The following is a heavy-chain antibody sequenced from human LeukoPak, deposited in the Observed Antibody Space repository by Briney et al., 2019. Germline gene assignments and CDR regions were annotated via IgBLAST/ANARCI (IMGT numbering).Heavy chain of an antibody. J-gene: IGHJ4*02. CDR2: ISGSGGST. Sequence: GGSLRLSCAASGFTFSSYAMSWVRQAPGKGLEWVSAISGSGGSTYYADSVKGRFTISRDNSKNTLYLQMNSLRAEDTAVYYCAKDHDPNYYDSSYFDYWGQGTLVTVSS. CDR3: AKDHDPNYYDSSYFDY. CDR1: GFTFSSYA. V-gene: IGHV3-23*01. D-gene: IGHD3-22*01.